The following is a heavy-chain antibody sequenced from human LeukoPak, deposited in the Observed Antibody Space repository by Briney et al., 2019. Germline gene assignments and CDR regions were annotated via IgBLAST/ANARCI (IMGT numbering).Heavy chain of an antibody. CDR1: GGSISSYY. V-gene: IGHV4-39*07. CDR3: ARDTHSMVDEMATIGFDY. D-gene: IGHD5-24*01. J-gene: IGHJ4*02. CDR2: IYYSGST. Sequence: SETLSLTCTVSGGSISSYYWSWIRQPPGKGLEWIGSIYYSGSTYYNPSLRSRVTISVDTSKNQFSLKLSSVTAADTAVYYCARDTHSMVDEMATIGFDYWGQGTLVTVSS.